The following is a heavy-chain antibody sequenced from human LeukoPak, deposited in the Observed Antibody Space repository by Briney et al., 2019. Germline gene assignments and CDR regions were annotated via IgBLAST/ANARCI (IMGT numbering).Heavy chain of an antibody. V-gene: IGHV3-33*01. Sequence: GRSLRLSCAASGFTFSSYGMHWVRQAPGKGLEWVAVRWYDGSNTYYADSVKGRFTISRDNSKNTLYLQMNSLRAEDTAVYYCARDRLGYDSSGYDAFDIWGQGTMVTVSS. J-gene: IGHJ3*02. CDR3: ARDRLGYDSSGYDAFDI. D-gene: IGHD3-22*01. CDR2: RWYDGSNT. CDR1: GFTFSSYG.